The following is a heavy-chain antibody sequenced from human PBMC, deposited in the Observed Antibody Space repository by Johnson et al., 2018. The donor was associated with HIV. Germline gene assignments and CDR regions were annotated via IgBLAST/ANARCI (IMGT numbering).Heavy chain of an antibody. CDR2: IRGRVGCP. V-gene: IGHV3-23*04. Sequence: VQLVESRGVLVQPGGSLRLSCAASAFTFSSYALRWVRHAPGNGLEWVSAIRGRVGCPYYADSVTGRFTISRDNSKNTLYLQMNSLRSGDTDVYYCARGVLAFDIWGQGTMVTVSS. CDR1: AFTFSSYA. CDR3: ARGVLAFDI. J-gene: IGHJ3*02. D-gene: IGHD5/OR15-5a*01.